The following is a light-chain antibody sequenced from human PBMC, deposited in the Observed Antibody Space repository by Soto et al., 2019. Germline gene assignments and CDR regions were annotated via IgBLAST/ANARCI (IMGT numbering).Light chain of an antibody. J-gene: IGLJ2*01. CDR1: TSDVAYYDL. Sequence: QSALTQPASVSGSPGQSITISCAGTTSDVAYYDLVSWYQQHPGRSPKLLIYEVDKRPSGISVRFSGSKSGATASLTISGLLPDDEAVYFCCTYACHVPKFGGGTKLTVL. CDR2: EVD. V-gene: IGLV2-23*02. CDR3: CTYACHVPK.